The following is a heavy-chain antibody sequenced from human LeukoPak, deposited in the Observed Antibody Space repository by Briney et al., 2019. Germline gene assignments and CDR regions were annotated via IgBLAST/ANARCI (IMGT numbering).Heavy chain of an antibody. J-gene: IGHJ4*02. V-gene: IGHV4-38-2*02. CDR2: VSHSGTT. D-gene: IGHD7-27*01. CDR3: ARDRGWGSRYFDY. Sequence: SETLSLTCSVSGHSITTGYFWAWIRQSPGKGLEWIASVSHSGTTHYNPPLKSRVTISLDTSRNQLSLKLSSVTAADTAVYYCARDRGWGSRYFDYWGQGTLVTVSS. CDR1: GHSITTGYF.